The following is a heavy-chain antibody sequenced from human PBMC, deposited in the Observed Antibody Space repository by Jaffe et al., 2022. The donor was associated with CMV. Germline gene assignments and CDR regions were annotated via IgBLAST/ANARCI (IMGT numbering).Heavy chain of an antibody. D-gene: IGHD6-13*01. J-gene: IGHJ6*02. CDR3: ASRFLAIAAAGISESFGMDV. CDR2: INHSGST. V-gene: IGHV4-34*01. Sequence: QVQLQQWGAGLLKPSETLSLTCAVYGGSFSGYYWSWIRQPPGKGLEWIGEINHSGSTNYNPSLKSRVTISVDTSKNQFSLKLSSVTAADTAVYYCASRFLAIAAAGISESFGMDVWGQGTTVTVSS. CDR1: GGSFSGYY.